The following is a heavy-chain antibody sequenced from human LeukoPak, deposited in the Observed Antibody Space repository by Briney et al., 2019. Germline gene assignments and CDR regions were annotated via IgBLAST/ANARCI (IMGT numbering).Heavy chain of an antibody. CDR2: IIPIFGTA. J-gene: IGHJ4*02. Sequence: ASVKASCKASGGTFSSYAISWVRQAPGQGLEWMGGIIPIFGTANYAQKFQGRVTITADESTSTAYMELSSLRSEDTAVYYCARDPQPGIAAAGNFDYWGQGTLVTVSS. V-gene: IGHV1-69*01. D-gene: IGHD6-13*01. CDR3: ARDPQPGIAAAGNFDY. CDR1: GGTFSSYA.